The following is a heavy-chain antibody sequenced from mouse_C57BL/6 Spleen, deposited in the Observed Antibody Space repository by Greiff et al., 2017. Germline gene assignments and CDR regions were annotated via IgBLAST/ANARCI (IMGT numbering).Heavy chain of an antibody. CDR2: IWSGGST. J-gene: IGHJ1*03. Sequence: QVQLKESGPGLVQPSQSLSITCTVSGFSLTSYGVHWVRQSPGKGLEWLGVIWSGGSTDYNAAFISRLSISKDNSKSQVFFKMNSLQADDTAIYYCASKGGYWYFEVWGTGTTVTVSS. CDR1: GFSLTSYG. CDR3: ASKGGYWYFEV. V-gene: IGHV2-2*01.